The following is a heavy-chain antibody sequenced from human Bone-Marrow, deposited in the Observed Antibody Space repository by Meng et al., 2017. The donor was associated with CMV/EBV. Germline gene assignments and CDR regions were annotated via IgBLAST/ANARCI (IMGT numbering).Heavy chain of an antibody. CDR2: ISYDGNNK. CDR1: GFTFDDYT. CDR3: ARGSVGLGIAARKTHDAFDI. J-gene: IGHJ3*02. V-gene: IGHV3-30*04. D-gene: IGHD6-6*01. Sequence: GGSLRLSCAASGFTFDDYTMHWVRQAPGKGLEWVAVISYDGNNKYFADSVKGRFTISRDNSKNTLYLQMNSLRADDTAVYYCARGSVGLGIAARKTHDAFDIWGQGTMVTVSS.